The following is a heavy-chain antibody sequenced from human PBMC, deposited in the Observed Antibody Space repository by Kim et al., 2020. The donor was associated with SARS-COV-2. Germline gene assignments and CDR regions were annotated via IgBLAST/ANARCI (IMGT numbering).Heavy chain of an antibody. CDR1: GYTFTSYD. V-gene: IGHV1-8*01. J-gene: IGHJ6*02. CDR2: MNPNSGNT. Sequence: ASVKVSCKASGYTFTSYDINWVRQATGQGLEWMGWMNPNSGNTGYAQKFQGRVTMTRNTSISTAYMELSSLRSEDTAVYYCARVYSGSYFYYYYGMDVWGQGTTVTVSS. CDR3: ARVYSGSYFYYYYGMDV. D-gene: IGHD1-26*01.